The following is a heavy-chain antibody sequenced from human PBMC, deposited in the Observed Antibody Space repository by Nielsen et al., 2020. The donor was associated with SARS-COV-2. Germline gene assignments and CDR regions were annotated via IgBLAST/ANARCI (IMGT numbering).Heavy chain of an antibody. CDR2: IYHSGST. CDR1: GGSISSSNW. D-gene: IGHD6-25*01. Sequence: GSLRLSCAVSGGSISSSNWWSWVRQPPGKGLEWIGEIYHSGSTNYNPSLKSRVTISVDKSKNQFSLKLSSVTAADTAVYYCARDSGGDAFDIWGQGTMVTVSS. V-gene: IGHV4-4*02. J-gene: IGHJ3*02. CDR3: ARDSGGDAFDI.